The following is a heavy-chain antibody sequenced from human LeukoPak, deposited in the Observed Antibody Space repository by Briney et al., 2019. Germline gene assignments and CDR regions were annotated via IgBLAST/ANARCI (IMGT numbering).Heavy chain of an antibody. D-gene: IGHD3-10*01. CDR3: ARAQSRYYGSGSLFDY. Sequence: PSETLSLTCTVFGCSISSSSYYWGWIRQPPGKGLEWMGRIYYSGSTYYNPSLKSRVTISVDTSKNPFSLKVSSMTAADTAVYYCARAQSRYYGSGSLFDYWGQGTLVTVSS. V-gene: IGHV4-39*07. J-gene: IGHJ4*02. CDR1: GCSISSSSYY. CDR2: IYYSGST.